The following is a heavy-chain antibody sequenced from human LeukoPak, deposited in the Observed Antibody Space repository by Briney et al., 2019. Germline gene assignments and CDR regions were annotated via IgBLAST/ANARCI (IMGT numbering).Heavy chain of an antibody. CDR2: IYYTGSS. D-gene: IGHD5-18*01. CDR3: ERRAAGYGYITL. Sequence: PSETLSLTCTVSGGSISSYYWSWIRQPPGKGLEWIGYIYYTGSSNYNPSLKSRVTISVDTSKNQFSLKLTSVTAADTAVYFCERRAAGYGYITLWGQGTLVTVSS. CDR1: GGSISSYY. J-gene: IGHJ4*02. V-gene: IGHV4-59*08.